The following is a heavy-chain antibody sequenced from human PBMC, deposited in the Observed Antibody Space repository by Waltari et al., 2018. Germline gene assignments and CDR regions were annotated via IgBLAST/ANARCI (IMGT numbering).Heavy chain of an antibody. D-gene: IGHD4-17*01. Sequence: QVQLQESGPGLVKPSETLSLTCTVSGGSISGYSWSWIRQPPGKGLGWIGQIYYRGSTNSNPSLRSRVTMSIDTSENQFSLKLSSVTAADTAVYYCARAYYGDSYDYWGQGTLVTVS. CDR1: GGSISGYS. J-gene: IGHJ4*02. CDR3: ARAYYGDSYDY. V-gene: IGHV4-59*08. CDR2: IYYRGST.